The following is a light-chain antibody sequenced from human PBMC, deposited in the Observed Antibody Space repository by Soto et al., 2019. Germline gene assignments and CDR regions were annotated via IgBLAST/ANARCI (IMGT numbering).Light chain of an antibody. V-gene: IGKV3-20*01. Sequence: EIVLTHSPVTLSLSPVERATLSCMASQIVSNNYLAWYQQKPGQAPRLLIYGASSRATGIPDRFSGSGSGTDFTLTISRLEPEDFAVYYCQQYGSSPINFGQGTRLEIK. J-gene: IGKJ5*01. CDR2: GAS. CDR3: QQYGSSPIN. CDR1: QIVSNNY.